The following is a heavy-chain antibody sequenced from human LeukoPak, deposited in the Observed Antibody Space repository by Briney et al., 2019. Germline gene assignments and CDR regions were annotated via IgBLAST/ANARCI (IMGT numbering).Heavy chain of an antibody. CDR3: ANDQAADYYYGMDV. J-gene: IGHJ6*02. D-gene: IGHD2-2*01. CDR2: ISAYNGNT. Sequence: ASVKVSCKASGYTFTSYGISWVRQAPGQGLEWMGWISAYNGNTNYAQKLQGRVTMTTDTSTSTACMELRSLRSDDTAVYYCANDQAADYYYGMDVWGQGTTVTVSS. V-gene: IGHV1-18*01. CDR1: GYTFTSYG.